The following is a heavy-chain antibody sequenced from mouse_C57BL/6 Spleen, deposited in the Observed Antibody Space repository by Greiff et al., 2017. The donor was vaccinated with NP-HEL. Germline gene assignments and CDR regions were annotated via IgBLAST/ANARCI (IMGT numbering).Heavy chain of an antibody. CDR2: ISYDGSN. D-gene: IGHD2-1*01. J-gene: IGHJ4*01. V-gene: IGHV3-6*01. CDR1: GYSITSGYY. Sequence: EVKLVESGPGLVKPSQSLSLTCSVTGYSITSGYYWNWIRQFPGNKLEWMGYISYDGSNNYNPSLKNRISITRDTSKNQFFLKLNSVTTEDTATYYCASEYGNYPDYYAMDYWGQGTSVTVSS. CDR3: ASEYGNYPDYYAMDY.